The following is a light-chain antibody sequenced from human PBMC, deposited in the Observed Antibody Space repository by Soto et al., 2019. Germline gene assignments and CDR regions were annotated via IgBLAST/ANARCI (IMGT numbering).Light chain of an antibody. CDR2: GAS. Sequence: EIVLTQSPGTLSLSPGERATLSCRASQSVSSSYLAWYQQKPGQAPRLLIYGASSRATGIPDRFSGSGSGTDFTLTISRLEPEDFAVYFCQQYNDWPITFGQGTRLETK. J-gene: IGKJ5*01. CDR3: QQYNDWPIT. V-gene: IGKV3-20*01. CDR1: QSVSSSY.